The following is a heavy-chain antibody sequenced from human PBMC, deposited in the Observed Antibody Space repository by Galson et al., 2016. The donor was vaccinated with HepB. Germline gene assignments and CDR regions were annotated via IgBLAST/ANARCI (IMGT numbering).Heavy chain of an antibody. Sequence: TLSLTCTVSGGSISSGRYYWTWIRQHPGNGLEWIGNIYHSGGTYHSPSLKSRLTISVDTSKNQFSLKLSSLTAADTAVYYCASAVRGYSGYDAFDIWGQGTMVTVSS. CDR1: GGSISSGRYY. CDR2: IYHSGGT. J-gene: IGHJ3*02. CDR3: ASAVRGYSGYDAFDI. V-gene: IGHV4-31*03. D-gene: IGHD5-12*01.